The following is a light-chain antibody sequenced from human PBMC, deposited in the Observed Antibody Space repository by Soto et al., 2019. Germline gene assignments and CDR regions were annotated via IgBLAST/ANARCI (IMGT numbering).Light chain of an antibody. CDR2: DNN. CDR1: SSNIGNNY. V-gene: IGLV1-51*01. J-gene: IGLJ1*01. Sequence: VLTNPPAVSAAPGQKVTIPCPRSSSNIGNNYVSWYQQLPGTAPKLLIYDNNKRPSGIPDRFSGSKSGTSATLGITGLQTGDEADYYCGTWDSSLSVYVYGTGT. CDR3: GTWDSSLSVYV.